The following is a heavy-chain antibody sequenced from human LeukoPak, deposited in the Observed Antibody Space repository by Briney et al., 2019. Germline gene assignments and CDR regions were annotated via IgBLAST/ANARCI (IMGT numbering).Heavy chain of an antibody. CDR3: ARDSGSSWYWDGMDV. D-gene: IGHD6-13*01. J-gene: IGHJ6*02. CDR2: IWYDGSNK. CDR1: GGSFSGYY. Sequence: LSLTCAVYGGSFSGYYWSWIRQPPGKGLEWVAVIWYDGSNKYYADSVKGRFTISRDNSKNTLYLQMNSLRAEDTAVYYCARDSGSSWYWDGMDVWGQGTTVTVSS. V-gene: IGHV3-33*08.